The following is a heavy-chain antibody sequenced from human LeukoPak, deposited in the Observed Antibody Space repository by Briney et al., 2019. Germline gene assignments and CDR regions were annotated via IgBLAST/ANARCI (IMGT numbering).Heavy chain of an antibody. V-gene: IGHV1-2*02. J-gene: IGHJ3*02. CDR1: GYTFTGYY. CDR2: INPNSGGT. CDR3: ARGEEYNWNDGNAFDI. D-gene: IGHD1-1*01. Sequence: GASVKVSCKASGYTFTGYYMHWVRQAPGQGLEWMGWINPNSGGTNYAQKFQGRVTMTRDTSISTAYMELSRLRSDDTAVYYCARGEEYNWNDGNAFDIWGQGTMVTVSS.